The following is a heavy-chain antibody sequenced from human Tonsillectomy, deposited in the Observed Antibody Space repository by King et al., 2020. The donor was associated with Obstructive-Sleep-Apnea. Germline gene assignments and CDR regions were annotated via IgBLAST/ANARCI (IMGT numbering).Heavy chain of an antibody. J-gene: IGHJ4*02. CDR2: IRFDGTDK. D-gene: IGHD6-19*01. Sequence: VQLVESGGGVVQPGRSVRLSCTVSGIIFSDYAMHWVRQAPGKGLEWVGFIRFDGTDKFYGDSVKGRFTISRDNSNDRLYLQMNSLRAEDTAVYYCAKGYSSGWNDRYFDYWGRGTLVTVSS. CDR1: GIIFSDYA. V-gene: IGHV3-30*02. CDR3: AKGYSSGWNDRYFDY.